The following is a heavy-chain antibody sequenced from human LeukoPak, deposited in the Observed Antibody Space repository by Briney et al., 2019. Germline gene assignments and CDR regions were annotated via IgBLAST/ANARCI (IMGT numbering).Heavy chain of an antibody. CDR3: TTGLASAGHDGY. CDR2: IKSKKDGGTA. D-gene: IGHD6-13*01. CDR1: GFIFNSAW. J-gene: IGHJ4*02. V-gene: IGHV3-15*05. Sequence: GGSLRLSCVGSGFIFNSAWVGWVRQVPGKGLEWVGRIKSKKDGGTADYAAPVKDRFTISRDDSKNTLFPQMNSLKTEDTAVYYCTTGLASAGHDGYWGQGTLVTVSS.